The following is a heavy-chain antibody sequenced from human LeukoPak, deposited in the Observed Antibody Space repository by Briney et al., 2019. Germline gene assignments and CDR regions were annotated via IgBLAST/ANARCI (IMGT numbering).Heavy chain of an antibody. V-gene: IGHV3-30-3*01. D-gene: IGHD1-26*01. CDR3: ARGRSYYEGRVFDY. CDR1: GFTFSSYA. J-gene: IGHJ4*02. CDR2: ISYDGSNK. Sequence: GGSLRLSCAASGFTFSSYAMHWVRQAPGKGLEWVAVISYDGSNKYYADSVKGRFTISRDNSKNTLYLQMNSLRAEDTAVYYCARGRSYYEGRVFDYWGQGTLVTVSS.